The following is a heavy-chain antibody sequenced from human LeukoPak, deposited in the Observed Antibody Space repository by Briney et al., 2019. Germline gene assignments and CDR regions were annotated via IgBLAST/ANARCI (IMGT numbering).Heavy chain of an antibody. CDR2: ISYDGSNK. V-gene: IGHV3-30*18. D-gene: IGHD2-2*01. J-gene: IGHJ4*02. Sequence: PGRSLRLSCAASGFTFSSYGMHWVRQAPGKGLEWVAVISYDGSNKYYADSVKGRFTISRDNSKNTLYLQMNSLRAEDTAVYYCAKRIASNTSCCDFDYWGQGTLVTVSS. CDR3: AKRIASNTSCCDFDY. CDR1: GFTFSSYG.